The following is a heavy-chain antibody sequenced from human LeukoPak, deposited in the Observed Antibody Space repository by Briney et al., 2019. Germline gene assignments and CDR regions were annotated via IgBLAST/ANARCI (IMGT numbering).Heavy chain of an antibody. Sequence: GASVKVSCKASGYTFTGYYMHWVRQAPGQGLEWMGWVNPNSGGTNYAQKFQGRVTMTRETSISTAYMELSRLRSDDTAVYYCARMWYRSGFNWFDPWGQGTLVTVSS. CDR2: VNPNSGGT. V-gene: IGHV1-2*02. J-gene: IGHJ5*02. CDR3: ARMWYRSGFNWFDP. CDR1: GYTFTGYY. D-gene: IGHD6-19*01.